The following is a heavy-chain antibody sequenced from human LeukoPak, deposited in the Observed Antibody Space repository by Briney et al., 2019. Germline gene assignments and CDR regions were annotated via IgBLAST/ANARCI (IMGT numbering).Heavy chain of an antibody. Sequence: GGSLRLSCAASGFTFSSCEMNWVRQAPGKGLEWVSYISSSSSTIYYADSVKGRFTISRDNSKNTLYLQMNSLRAEDTGVYYCAKDLSSGSRRAYWGQGTLVTVSS. D-gene: IGHD6-19*01. V-gene: IGHV3-48*03. CDR3: AKDLSSGSRRAY. J-gene: IGHJ4*02. CDR2: ISSSSSTI. CDR1: GFTFSSCE.